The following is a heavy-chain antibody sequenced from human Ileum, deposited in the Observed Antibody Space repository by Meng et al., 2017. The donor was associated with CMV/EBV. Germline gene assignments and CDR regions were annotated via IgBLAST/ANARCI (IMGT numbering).Heavy chain of an antibody. CDR1: GGSFSDYR. CDR3: ARDRRDRRDGHNYADAFDI. Sequence: QVQLQRGGAGLLKPSDTLSPTCAVYGGSFSDYRWTWIRQPPGKGLEWIGEINHSGITNYNPSLKSRVIISVDTSKNQFSLRLSSVTAADTAVYYCARDRRDRRDGHNYADAFDIWGQGTMVTVSS. CDR2: INHSGIT. J-gene: IGHJ3*02. V-gene: IGHV4-34*01. D-gene: IGHD5-24*01.